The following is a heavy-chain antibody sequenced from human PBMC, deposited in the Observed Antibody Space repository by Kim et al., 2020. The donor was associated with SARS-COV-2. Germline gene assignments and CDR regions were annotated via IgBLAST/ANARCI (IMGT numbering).Heavy chain of an antibody. V-gene: IGHV5-51*01. CDR1: GYSFTSYW. D-gene: IGHD3-9*01. Sequence: GESLKISCKGSGYSFTSYWIGWVRQMPGKGLEWMGIIYPGDSDTRYSPSFQGQVTISADKSISTAYLQWSSLKASDTAMYYCARHFTHYDILTGYYRQGGLFDYWGQGTLVTVSS. CDR3: ARHFTHYDILTGYYRQGGLFDY. J-gene: IGHJ4*02. CDR2: IYPGDSDT.